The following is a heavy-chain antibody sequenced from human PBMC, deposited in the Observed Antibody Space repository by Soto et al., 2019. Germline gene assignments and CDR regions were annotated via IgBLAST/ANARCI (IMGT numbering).Heavy chain of an antibody. V-gene: IGHV3-33*01. Sequence: LRXSCAASGFTFIKYVMHWVRQAAGKGLEWVAIIWHDGNNKYYADSVRGRFIISRDNSKNRLYLQMNSLRAEDTAVYYCARSRDGYSFYFYYGMDGCGQRTTVTVSS. CDR2: IWHDGNNK. J-gene: IGHJ6*02. CDR1: GFTFIKYV. CDR3: ARSRDGYSFYFYYGMDG. D-gene: IGHD4-4*01.